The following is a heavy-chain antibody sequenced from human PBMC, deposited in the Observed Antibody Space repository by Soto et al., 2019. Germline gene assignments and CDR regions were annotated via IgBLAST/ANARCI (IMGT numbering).Heavy chain of an antibody. J-gene: IGHJ4*02. CDR2: INHSGST. Sequence: QVQLQQWGAGRLKPSETLSLTCAVYGGSFSGYYWTWIRQPPGTGLEWIGEINHSGSTNYNPSLKRRATISVDTSKNQFSLKLTSVTAADTAVYYCARDKITGLFDYWGQGTLVTVSS. V-gene: IGHV4-34*01. D-gene: IGHD2-8*02. CDR1: GGSFSGYY. CDR3: ARDKITGLFDY.